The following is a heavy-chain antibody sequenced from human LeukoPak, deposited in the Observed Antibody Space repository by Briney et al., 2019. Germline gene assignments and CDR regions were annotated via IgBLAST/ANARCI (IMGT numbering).Heavy chain of an antibody. CDR3: ARVTTTPRYYYYGMDV. V-gene: IGHV4-34*01. Sequence: ASETLSLTCAVYGGSFSGYYWSWIRQPPGKGPEWIGEINHSGSTNYNPSLKSRVTISVDTSKNQFSLKLSSVTAADTAVYYCARVTTTPRYYYYGMDVWGQGTTVTVSS. CDR2: INHSGST. J-gene: IGHJ6*02. D-gene: IGHD1-14*01. CDR1: GGSFSGYY.